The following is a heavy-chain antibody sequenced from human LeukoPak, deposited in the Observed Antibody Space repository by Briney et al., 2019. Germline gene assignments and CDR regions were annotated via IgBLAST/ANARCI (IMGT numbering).Heavy chain of an antibody. V-gene: IGHV3-53*01. D-gene: IGHD6-19*01. J-gene: IGHJ4*02. Sequence: GGSLRLSCAASGFTVSSNYMSWVRQAPGKGLEWVSVIYSGGSTYYADSVKGRFTISRDNPKNTLYLQMNSLRAEDTAVYYCARVGSSGPADFDYWGQGTLVTVSS. CDR3: ARVGSSGPADFDY. CDR1: GFTVSSNY. CDR2: IYSGGST.